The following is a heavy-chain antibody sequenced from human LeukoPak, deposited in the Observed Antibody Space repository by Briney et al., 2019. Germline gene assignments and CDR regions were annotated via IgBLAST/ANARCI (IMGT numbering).Heavy chain of an antibody. Sequence: GGSLRLSCAASGFTFNSYSMNWVRQAPGKGLEWVSLISGSGDSTYYADSVKGRFTISRDNSNNTLYLQMNSLRAEDTAVYYCAKDRVNGFFDYWGQGTLVTVSS. CDR1: GFTFNSYS. CDR2: ISGSGDST. CDR3: AKDRVNGFFDY. D-gene: IGHD2-8*01. V-gene: IGHV3-23*01. J-gene: IGHJ4*02.